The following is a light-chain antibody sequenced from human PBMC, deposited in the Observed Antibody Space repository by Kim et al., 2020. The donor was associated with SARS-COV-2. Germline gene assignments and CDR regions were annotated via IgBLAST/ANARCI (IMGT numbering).Light chain of an antibody. CDR1: SSDVGGYKY. V-gene: IGLV2-14*01. J-gene: IGLJ1*01. CDR3: SSYIRGSTNYV. CDR2: EVD. Sequence: QSNTISCTGTSSDVGGYKYVSWYQQHPGKAPKLVIYEVDNRPSGVSIRFSGSKSGNTASLTISGLQAEDEADYYCSSYIRGSTNYVFGTGTKVTVL.